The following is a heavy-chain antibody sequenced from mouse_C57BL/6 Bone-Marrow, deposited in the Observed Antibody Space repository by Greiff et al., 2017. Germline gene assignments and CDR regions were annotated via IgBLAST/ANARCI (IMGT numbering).Heavy chain of an antibody. V-gene: IGHV1-81*01. D-gene: IGHD3-3*01. J-gene: IGHJ1*03. CDR2: INPRSGNT. CDR3: ARWGDVWYFDV. CDR1: GYTFTSYG. Sequence: QVQLQQSGAELARPGASVKLSCKASGYTFTSYGISWVKQRTGQGLEWIGEINPRSGNTYYNEKFKGKATLTADKSSSTAYMELRSLTSEDSAVYFCARWGDVWYFDVWGTGTTVTVSS.